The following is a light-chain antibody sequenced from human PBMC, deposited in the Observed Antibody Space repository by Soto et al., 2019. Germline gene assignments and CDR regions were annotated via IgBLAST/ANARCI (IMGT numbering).Light chain of an antibody. CDR3: ISYTSSSTYV. Sequence: QSVLTQPASVSGSPGQSITISCSGTSSDVGGYNYVSWYQHHPGKAPKLMIYDVSYRPSGVSNRFSGSKSGNTASLTISGLQAEDEADYHCISYTSSSTYVFGPVNKVNV. CDR1: SSDVGGYNY. J-gene: IGLJ1*01. CDR2: DVS. V-gene: IGLV2-14*01.